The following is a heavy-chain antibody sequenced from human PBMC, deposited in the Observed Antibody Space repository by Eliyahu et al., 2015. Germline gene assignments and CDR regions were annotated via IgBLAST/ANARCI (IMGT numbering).Heavy chain of an antibody. Sequence: QVHLQESGPGLVKPSXTLSLTCGVXXXSLSSDFYWNWXRQSPGQALEWVGSVXHSGXTYYNPSLKSRVIISVDTSESQFSLKVTSVTAADTAVYYCARGRALMEGGFDSWGQGILVSVSS. CDR2: VXHSGXT. J-gene: IGHJ5*01. V-gene: IGHV4-38-2*01. D-gene: IGHD3-16*01. CDR1: XXSLSSDFY. CDR3: ARGRALMEGGFDS.